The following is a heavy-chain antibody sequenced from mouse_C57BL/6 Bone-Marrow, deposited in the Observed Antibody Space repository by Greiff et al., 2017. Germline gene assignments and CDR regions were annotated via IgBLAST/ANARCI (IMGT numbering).Heavy chain of an antibody. V-gene: IGHV1-9*01. CDR3: ARKGLRLLSEDWFAY. CDR2: ILPGSGST. Sequence: QVQLQQSGAELMKPGASVKLSCKATGYTFTGYWIAWVKQRPGHGLEWIGAILPGSGSTNYNEKFKGKATFTADTSSNTAYMQLSRLTTEDSAINYCARKGLRLLSEDWFAYWGQGTLVTVSA. CDR1: GYTFTGYW. D-gene: IGHD2-10*01. J-gene: IGHJ3*01.